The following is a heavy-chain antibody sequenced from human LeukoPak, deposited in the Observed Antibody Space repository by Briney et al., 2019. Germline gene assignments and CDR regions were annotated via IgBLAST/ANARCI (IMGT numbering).Heavy chain of an antibody. CDR3: AGEGYYSSSFDY. J-gene: IGHJ4*02. V-gene: IGHV4-59*01. CDR1: GXSITSYY. Sequence: PSETLSLTCTVSGXSITSYYWSWIRQPPGKGLEWIGYIYYSGSTNYNPSLKSRVTILEDTSENQFSLKLSSVTAADTAMYFCAGEGYYSSSFDYWGQGTLVIVSS. CDR2: IYYSGST. D-gene: IGHD6-13*01.